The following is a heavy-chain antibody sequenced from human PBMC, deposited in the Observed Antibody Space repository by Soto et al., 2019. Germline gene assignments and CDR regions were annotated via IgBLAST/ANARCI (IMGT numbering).Heavy chain of an antibody. CDR3: ARRYGYAFDI. V-gene: IGHV4-59*01. D-gene: IGHD4-17*01. J-gene: IGHJ3*02. CDR1: GGSISSYY. CDR2: IYYSGST. Sequence: QVQLQESGPGLVKPSETLSLTCTVSGGSISSYYWSWIRQPPGKGLECIGYIYYSGSTYYNPSLKSRVTISVDTSKNQFSLKLSSVTAADTAVYYCARRYGYAFDIWGQGTKVTVSS.